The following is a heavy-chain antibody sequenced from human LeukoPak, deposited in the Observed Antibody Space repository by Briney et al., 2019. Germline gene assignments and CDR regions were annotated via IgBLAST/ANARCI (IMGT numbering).Heavy chain of an antibody. CDR1: GFTFSSYA. Sequence: PGGSLRLSCAASGFTFSSYAMHWVRQAPGKGLEYVSAISSNGGSTYYANSVKGRFTISRDNSKNTLYLQMNSLRAEDTAVYYCARDRMVRGVIIFDYWGQGTLVTVSS. J-gene: IGHJ4*02. CDR2: ISSNGGST. V-gene: IGHV3-64*01. D-gene: IGHD3-10*01. CDR3: ARDRMVRGVIIFDY.